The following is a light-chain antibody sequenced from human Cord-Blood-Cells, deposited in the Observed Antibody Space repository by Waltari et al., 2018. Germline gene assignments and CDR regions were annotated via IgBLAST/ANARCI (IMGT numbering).Light chain of an antibody. CDR2: DVS. V-gene: IGLV2-14*01. Sequence: QSALTQPASVSGSPGQSITISCTGTSSDVGGYNYVSCYQQHPGKAPKLMMYDVSKRPSGVSNRFSGSQSGNTASLTISGLQAEDEADYYCSSYTSSSTWVFAGGTKLTVL. J-gene: IGLJ3*02. CDR3: SSYTSSSTWV. CDR1: SSDVGGYNY.